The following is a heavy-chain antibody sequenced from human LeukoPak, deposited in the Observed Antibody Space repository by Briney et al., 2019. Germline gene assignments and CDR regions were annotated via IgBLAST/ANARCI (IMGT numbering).Heavy chain of an antibody. J-gene: IGHJ4*02. Sequence: ASVKVSCKASGYTFTSYDINWVRQATGQGLEWMGWMNPNSGNTGYEQKFQGRVTMTRNTSISTAYMELSSLRSEDTAVYYCARVRRVQYYGSGSFNYWGQGTLVTVSS. D-gene: IGHD3-10*01. CDR1: GYTFTSYD. V-gene: IGHV1-8*01. CDR3: ARVRRVQYYGSGSFNY. CDR2: MNPNSGNT.